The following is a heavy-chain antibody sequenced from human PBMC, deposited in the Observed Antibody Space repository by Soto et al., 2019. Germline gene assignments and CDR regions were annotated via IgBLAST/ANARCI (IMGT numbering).Heavy chain of an antibody. J-gene: IGHJ6*02. CDR3: AVVVAAAAVEHGMDV. V-gene: IGHV4-61*01. CDR2: IYYSGST. Sequence: SETLSLTCTVSGGSVSSGSYYWSWIRQPPGKGLEWIGYIYYSGSTNYNPSLKSRVTISVDTSKNQFSLKLSSVTAADTAVYYCAVVVAAAAVEHGMDVWGQGTTVTVSS. CDR1: GGSVSSGSYY. D-gene: IGHD6-13*01.